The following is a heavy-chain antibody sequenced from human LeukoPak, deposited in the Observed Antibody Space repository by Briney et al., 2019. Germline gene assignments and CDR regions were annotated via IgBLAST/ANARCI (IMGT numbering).Heavy chain of an antibody. CDR2: INTSGDT. J-gene: IGHJ4*02. CDR3: ARVSPPGYGILEK. D-gene: IGHD5-18*01. V-gene: IGHV4-4*07. Sequence: SETLSLTCTVSGGSITNYYWSWIRQSAGKGLEWIGRINTSGDTSYNPSIRSRVTMSVDTSKNQFSLKLSSVTAADTAMYYCARVSPPGYGILEKWGQGTLVTVSS. CDR1: GGSITNYY.